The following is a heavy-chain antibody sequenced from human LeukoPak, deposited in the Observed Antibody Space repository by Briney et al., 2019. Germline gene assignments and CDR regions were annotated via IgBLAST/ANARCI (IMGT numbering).Heavy chain of an antibody. CDR1: GYTFTSHG. V-gene: IGHV1-18*01. Sequence: GASVKVSCKASGYTFTSHGISWVRQAPGQGLEWMGWISAYNGNTNYAQKLQGRVTMTTDTSTSTAYMELRSLRSDDTAVYYCARSPRFLEWFVFDYWGQGTLVTVSS. J-gene: IGHJ4*02. CDR3: ARSPRFLEWFVFDY. D-gene: IGHD3-3*01. CDR2: ISAYNGNT.